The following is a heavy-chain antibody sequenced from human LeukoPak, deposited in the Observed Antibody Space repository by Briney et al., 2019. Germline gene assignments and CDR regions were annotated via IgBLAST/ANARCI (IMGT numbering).Heavy chain of an antibody. V-gene: IGHV1-2*02. Sequence: ASVKVSGKASGYTFTGYYMHWVRQAPGQGLEWMGWINPNSGGTNYAQKFQGRVTMTRDTSISTAYMELSRLRSDDTAVYYCARDPKVPAAKDDAFDIWGQGTMVTVSS. CDR2: INPNSGGT. CDR1: GYTFTGYY. J-gene: IGHJ3*02. CDR3: ARDPKVPAAKDDAFDI. D-gene: IGHD2-2*01.